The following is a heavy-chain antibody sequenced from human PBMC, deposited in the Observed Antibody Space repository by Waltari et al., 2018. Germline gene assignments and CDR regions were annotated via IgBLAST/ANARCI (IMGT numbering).Heavy chain of an antibody. CDR2: IYYSGST. Sequence: QVQLQESGPGLVKPSETLSLTCTVSGGSISSHYWRWIRPPPGKGLEWIGYIYYSGSTNYNPSLKSRVTISVDTSKNQFSLKLSSVTAADTAVYYCARVKSIAAAGTYYFDYWGQGTLVTVSS. J-gene: IGHJ4*02. D-gene: IGHD6-13*01. V-gene: IGHV4-59*11. CDR1: GGSISSHY. CDR3: ARVKSIAAAGTYYFDY.